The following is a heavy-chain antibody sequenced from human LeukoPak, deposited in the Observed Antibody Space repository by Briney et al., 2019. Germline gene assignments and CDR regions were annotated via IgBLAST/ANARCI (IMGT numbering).Heavy chain of an antibody. CDR3: APRRSGAMAAFDY. CDR1: GGSFSGCY. CDR2: INHSGST. Sequence: SETLSLTCAVYGGSFSGCYWSWIRQPPGKGLEWIGEINHSGSTNYNPSLKSRVTISVDTSKNQFSLKLSSVTAADTAVYYCAPRRSGAMAAFDYWGQGTLVTVSS. V-gene: IGHV4-34*01. D-gene: IGHD1-26*01. J-gene: IGHJ4*02.